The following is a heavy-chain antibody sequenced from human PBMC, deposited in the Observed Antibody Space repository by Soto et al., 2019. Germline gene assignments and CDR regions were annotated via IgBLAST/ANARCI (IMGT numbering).Heavy chain of an antibody. CDR1: GDSIKHYY. CDR2: IYYTGST. CDR3: AKYRRTEEEGFTLDS. J-gene: IGHJ4*02. Sequence: QVQLQESGPVLANPSETLSLTCTVSGDSIKHYYWSWIRQPPGKRLEWIGYIYYTGSTTYNPSLESRVTMSVDTSKNQFYLKLSSVNAADTAVYYCAKYRRTEEEGFTLDSWGRGTLVTVSS. V-gene: IGHV4-59*01. D-gene: IGHD3-16*02.